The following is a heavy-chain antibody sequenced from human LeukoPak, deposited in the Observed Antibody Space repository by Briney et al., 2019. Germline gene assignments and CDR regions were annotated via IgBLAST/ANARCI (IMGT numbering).Heavy chain of an antibody. CDR3: ASAPNENFFDY. J-gene: IGHJ4*02. V-gene: IGHV4-59*07. CDR2: ISYSGET. Sequence: PSDTLSLTCNVAGVPISIYHWSWIRQARGKGLEWIGYISYSGETNYNPSLKSRVTISQDTSTNQFTLKLTSVTAADTAIYYCASAPNENFFDYWGQGTLVTVSS. CDR1: GVPISIYH.